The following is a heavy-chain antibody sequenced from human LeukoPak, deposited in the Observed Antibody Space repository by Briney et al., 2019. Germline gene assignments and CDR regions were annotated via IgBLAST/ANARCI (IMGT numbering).Heavy chain of an antibody. J-gene: IGHJ4*02. CDR2: ISSSSYM. CDR3: ARDPRGGYCSSTSCYTLDS. D-gene: IGHD2-2*02. CDR1: GFTFSSYN. V-gene: IGHV3-21*01. Sequence: GGSLRLSCAASGFTFSSYNMNWVRQAPGKGLEWVSSISSSSYMYYADSLKGRFTISRDNAKNSLYLEMNSLRAEDTAVYYCARDPRGGYCSSTSCYTLDSWGQGTLVTVSS.